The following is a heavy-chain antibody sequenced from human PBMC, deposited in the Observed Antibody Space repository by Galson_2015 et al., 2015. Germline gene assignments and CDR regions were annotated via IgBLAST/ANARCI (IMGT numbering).Heavy chain of an antibody. D-gene: IGHD4-23*01. CDR3: ARGQTSVVTSVRAGAFDI. Sequence: SVKVSCKASGYTFTSYAMHWVRQAPGKRLEWMGGFDAGNGNTIYSQKFQGRVTITRDTSASTAYMELSSLRSEDTAVYYCARGQTSVVTSVRAGAFDIWGQGTMVTVSS. V-gene: IGHV1-3*01. J-gene: IGHJ3*02. CDR1: GYTFTSYA. CDR2: FDAGNGNT.